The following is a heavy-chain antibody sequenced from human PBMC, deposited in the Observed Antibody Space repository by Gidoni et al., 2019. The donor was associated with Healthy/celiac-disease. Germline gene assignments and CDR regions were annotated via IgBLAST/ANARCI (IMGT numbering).Heavy chain of an antibody. D-gene: IGHD6-13*01. V-gene: IGHV4-39*01. J-gene: IGHJ4*02. CDR1: GGSISSSSYY. Sequence: QLQLQESGPGMVKPSETLSLTCTVSGGSISSSSYYWGWIRQPPGKVLEWIGSIYCSGSTYYNPSLKSRVTISVDTSKNQFSLKLSSVTAADTAVYYCARLLIAAAGNRYFDYWGQGTLVTVSS. CDR3: ARLLIAAAGNRYFDY. CDR2: IYCSGST.